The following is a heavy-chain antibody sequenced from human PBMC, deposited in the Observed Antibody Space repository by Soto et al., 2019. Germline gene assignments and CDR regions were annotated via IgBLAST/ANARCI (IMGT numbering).Heavy chain of an antibody. V-gene: IGHV4-59*12. CDR3: ARDYTREFDP. J-gene: IGHJ5*02. Sequence: PSETLSLTCTVSGASISTYYWSWIRQPPGKGLEWIGYTYYSGSTNYNPSLESRVTISVDTSKNQFSLKLSSVTAADTAVYYCARDYTREFDPWGQGTLVTVSS. CDR2: TYYSGST. D-gene: IGHD3-16*01. CDR1: GASISTYY.